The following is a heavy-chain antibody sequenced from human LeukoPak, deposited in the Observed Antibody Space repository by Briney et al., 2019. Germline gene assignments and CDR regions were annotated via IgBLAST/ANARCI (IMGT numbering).Heavy chain of an antibody. Sequence: ASVKVSCKASGGTFSSYAISWVRQAPGQGLEWMGGIIPIFGTANYAQKFQGRVTITTDESTSTAYMELSSLRSEDTAVYYCAAFVVGATGPFDYWGQGTLVTVST. CDR3: AAFVVGATGPFDY. CDR1: GGTFSSYA. D-gene: IGHD1-26*01. V-gene: IGHV1-69*05. J-gene: IGHJ4*02. CDR2: IIPIFGTA.